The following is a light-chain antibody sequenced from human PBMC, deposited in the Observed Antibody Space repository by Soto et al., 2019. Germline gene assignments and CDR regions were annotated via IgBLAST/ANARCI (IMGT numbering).Light chain of an antibody. Sequence: QSVLTQPPSASGTPGQRVTMSCSGSSSNIGSNYVYWYQQLPGTAPKLLIYRNNQRPSGVPDRFSVSKSGTSASLAISGLRSEDEADYYCAAWDDSLSGYVFGTGTKLTVL. CDR3: AAWDDSLSGYV. CDR1: SSNIGSNY. V-gene: IGLV1-47*01. CDR2: RNN. J-gene: IGLJ1*01.